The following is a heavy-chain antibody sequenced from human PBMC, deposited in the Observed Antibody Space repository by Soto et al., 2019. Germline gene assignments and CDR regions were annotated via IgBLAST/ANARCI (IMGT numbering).Heavy chain of an antibody. Sequence: EVQLVESGGGLVKPGGSLRLSCAASGFTFSSYSMNWVRQAPGKGLEWVSSISSSSSYIYYADSVKGRFTISRDNAKNSLYLQKNSLKVEYTAVYYCAREMTTARFDPWGQGTLVTVSS. V-gene: IGHV3-21*01. CDR2: ISSSSSYI. CDR1: GFTFSSYS. J-gene: IGHJ5*02. D-gene: IGHD4-17*01. CDR3: AREMTTARFDP.